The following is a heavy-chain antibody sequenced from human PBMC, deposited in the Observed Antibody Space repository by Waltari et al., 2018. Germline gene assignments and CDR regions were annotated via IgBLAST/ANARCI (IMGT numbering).Heavy chain of an antibody. Sequence: QVQLQESGPGLVKPSETLSLTCAVSGGSISGHYWSWIRQAPGKGLEWIGYISGDSGSTGYNPSLKSRVTVSIDTSKKQFSLTVSSVTAADTAVYHCARLVSGSWNNGLDSWGQGIVVTVSS. D-gene: IGHD6-13*01. CDR2: ISGDSGST. CDR3: ARLVSGSWNNGLDS. V-gene: IGHV4-59*11. CDR1: GGSISGHY. J-gene: IGHJ5*01.